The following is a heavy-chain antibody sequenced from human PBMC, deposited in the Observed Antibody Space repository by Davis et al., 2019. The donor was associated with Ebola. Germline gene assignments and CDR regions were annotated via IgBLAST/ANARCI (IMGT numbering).Heavy chain of an antibody. CDR2: IYPGDSDT. CDR1: GYSFTSYW. Sequence: KVSCKGSGYSFTSYWIGWVRQMPGKGLEWMGIIYPGDSDTRYSPSFQGQVTISADKSISTAYLQWSSLKASDTAMYYCARPLDSSGWSPPFDYWGQGTLVTVPS. CDR3: ARPLDSSGWSPPFDY. D-gene: IGHD6-19*01. J-gene: IGHJ4*02. V-gene: IGHV5-51*01.